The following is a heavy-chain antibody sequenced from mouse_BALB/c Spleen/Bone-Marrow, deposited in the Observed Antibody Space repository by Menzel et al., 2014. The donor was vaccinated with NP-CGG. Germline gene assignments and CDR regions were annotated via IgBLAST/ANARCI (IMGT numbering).Heavy chain of an antibody. J-gene: IGHJ4*01. D-gene: IGHD1-2*01. CDR1: GYSITSDYA. CDR3: ARNYGYLYALDY. CDR2: ISYSGST. Sequence: EVQLQQSGLGLVKPSQSLSLTCTVTGYSITSDYAWNWIRQFPGNKLEWMGYISYSGSTSYNPSLKSRISISRDTSKNQFFLQLNSVTTEDTATYYCARNYGYLYALDYWGQGTSVTVSS. V-gene: IGHV3-2*02.